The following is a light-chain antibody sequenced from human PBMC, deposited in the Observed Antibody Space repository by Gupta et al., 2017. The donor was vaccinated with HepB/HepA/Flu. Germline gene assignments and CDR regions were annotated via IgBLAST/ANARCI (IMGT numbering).Light chain of an antibody. Sequence: QSVLTQPPSVSSAPGQNVPISCSGSTSNIGKNYVFWLQQFPGTAPTLLIYENTKRPSGIPDRFSGSKSGTSATLAITGLQTGDETDYYCGTWDSSLSAGVFGGGTKLTVL. CDR3: GTWDSSLSAGV. J-gene: IGLJ2*01. V-gene: IGLV1-51*01. CDR2: ENT. CDR1: TSNIGKNY.